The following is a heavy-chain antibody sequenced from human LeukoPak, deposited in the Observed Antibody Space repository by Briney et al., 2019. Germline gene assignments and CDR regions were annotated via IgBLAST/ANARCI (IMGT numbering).Heavy chain of an antibody. CDR1: GGSISSSNW. J-gene: IGHJ4*02. CDR3: ARAGPTGGFDY. D-gene: IGHD1-1*01. V-gene: IGHV4-4*02. Sequence: SETLSITCAVSGGSISSSNWWGWVRQPPGKGLEWIGEIYHSGSTNYNPSLKSRVTISVDKSKNQFSLKLSSVTAADTAVYYCARAGPTGGFDYWGQGTLVTVSS. CDR2: IYHSGST.